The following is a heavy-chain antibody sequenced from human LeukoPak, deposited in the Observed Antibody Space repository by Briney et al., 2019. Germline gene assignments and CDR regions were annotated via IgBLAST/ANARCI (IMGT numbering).Heavy chain of an antibody. CDR1: GFTFSSYG. Sequence: GGSQRLSCAASGFTFSSYGMHWVRQAPGKGLEWVAFIRYDGSNKYYADSVKGRFTISRDNSKNTLYLQMNSLRAEDTAVYYCATGYCTNGVCYPFYFDYWGQGTLVTVSS. D-gene: IGHD2-8*01. J-gene: IGHJ4*02. CDR2: IRYDGSNK. CDR3: ATGYCTNGVCYPFYFDY. V-gene: IGHV3-30*02.